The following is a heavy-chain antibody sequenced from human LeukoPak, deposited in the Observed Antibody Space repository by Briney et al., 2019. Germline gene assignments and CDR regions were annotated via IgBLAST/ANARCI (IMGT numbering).Heavy chain of an antibody. D-gene: IGHD6-13*01. V-gene: IGHV4-39*01. CDR1: GGSISSSSYY. Sequence: SETLSLTCTVSGGSISSSSYYWGWIRQPPGKGLKWIGSIYYSGSTYYNPSLKSRVTISVDTSKNQFSLKLSSVTAADTAVYYCARQEVAAAWFDPWGQGTLVTVSS. CDR3: ARQEVAAAWFDP. CDR2: IYYSGST. J-gene: IGHJ5*02.